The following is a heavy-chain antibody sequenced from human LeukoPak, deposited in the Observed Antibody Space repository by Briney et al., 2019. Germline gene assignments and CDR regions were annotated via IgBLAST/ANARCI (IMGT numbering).Heavy chain of an antibody. Sequence: GGSLRLSCAASGFTVSSNYMSWVRQAPGKGLEWVSVIYSGGSTYYADSVKGRFTISRDNSKNTLYLRMNSLRAEDTAVYYCASSSWQHFDYWGQGTLVTVSS. CDR1: GFTVSSNY. CDR3: ASSSWQHFDY. V-gene: IGHV3-53*01. CDR2: IYSGGST. D-gene: IGHD6-13*01. J-gene: IGHJ4*02.